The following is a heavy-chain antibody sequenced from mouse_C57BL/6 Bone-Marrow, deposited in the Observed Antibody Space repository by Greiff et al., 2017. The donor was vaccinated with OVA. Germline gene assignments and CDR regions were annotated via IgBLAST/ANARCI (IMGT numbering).Heavy chain of an antibody. Sequence: QVQLQQSGAELMKPGASVKLSCKATGYTFTGYWIEWVKQRPGHGLEWIGEILPGSGSTNYNEKFKGKATFTADTSSNTAYMQLSSLTTEASAIYYCARPYCYGSSVWDYWGQGTTLTVSS. CDR1: GYTFTGYW. CDR3: ARPYCYGSSVWDY. V-gene: IGHV1-9*01. CDR2: ILPGSGST. D-gene: IGHD1-1*01. J-gene: IGHJ2*01.